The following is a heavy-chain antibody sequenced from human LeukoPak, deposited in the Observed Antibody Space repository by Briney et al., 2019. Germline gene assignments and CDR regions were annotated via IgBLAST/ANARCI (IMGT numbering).Heavy chain of an antibody. Sequence: TGGSLTLSWAASGFYFSSYWMHWVRQAPGKGLVWISRIIYDGTTTSYADSMKGRFTTARDSSKHTLYLQINSQRAEDTAAFYCGRGRPRGYSGYVIDYWGQGTPITVSS. CDR1: GFYFSSYW. V-gene: IGHV3-74*01. J-gene: IGHJ4*02. CDR3: GRGRPRGYSGYVIDY. D-gene: IGHD5-12*01. CDR2: IIYDGTTT.